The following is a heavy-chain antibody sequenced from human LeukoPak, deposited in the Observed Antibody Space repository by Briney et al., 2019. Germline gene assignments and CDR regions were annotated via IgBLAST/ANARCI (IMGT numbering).Heavy chain of an antibody. Sequence: PGGSLRPSCAASGFTFDDYGMSWVRQAPGKGLEWVSGINWNGGSTGYADSVKGRFTISRDNAKNSLYLQMNSLRAEDTALYYCARELERYYYYYYMDVWGKGTTVTVS. D-gene: IGHD1-1*01. J-gene: IGHJ6*03. CDR1: GFTFDDYG. V-gene: IGHV3-20*04. CDR2: INWNGGST. CDR3: ARELERYYYYYYMDV.